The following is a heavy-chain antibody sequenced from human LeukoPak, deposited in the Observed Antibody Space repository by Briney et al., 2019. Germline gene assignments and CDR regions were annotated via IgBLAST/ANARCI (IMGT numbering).Heavy chain of an antibody. V-gene: IGHV1-24*01. Sequence: ASVKVSCKVSGSPLSDLSIHWVRQAPGKGLEYVGGSDPEDGETFHAQNFQGRVTMTEDTSIDTAYMELSSLRSEDTAVYYCVTDRARLFWYFDLWGRGTLVTASS. CDR1: GSPLSDLS. J-gene: IGHJ2*01. D-gene: IGHD2-21*02. CDR2: SDPEDGET. CDR3: VTDRARLFWYFDL.